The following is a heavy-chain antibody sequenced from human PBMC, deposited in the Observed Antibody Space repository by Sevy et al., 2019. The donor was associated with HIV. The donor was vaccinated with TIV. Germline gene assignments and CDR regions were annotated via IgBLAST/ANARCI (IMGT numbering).Heavy chain of an antibody. Sequence: ASVKVSCKASGGTFSSYAISWVRQAPGQGLEWMGGIIPIFGTANYAQKFQGRVTITADESTSPAYMELSSMGSEDTAVYYCARAPSGSQGPGQYFQHWGQGTLVTVSS. D-gene: IGHD1-26*01. CDR2: IIPIFGTA. CDR3: ARAPSGSQGPGQYFQH. V-gene: IGHV1-69*13. CDR1: GGTFSSYA. J-gene: IGHJ1*01.